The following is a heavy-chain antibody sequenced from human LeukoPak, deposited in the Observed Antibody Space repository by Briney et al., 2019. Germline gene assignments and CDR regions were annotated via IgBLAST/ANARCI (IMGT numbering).Heavy chain of an antibody. CDR2: ISSSSSTI. V-gene: IGHV3-48*01. J-gene: IGHJ4*02. CDR1: GFTFSSYS. Sequence: GGSLRLSCAASGFTFSSYSMNWVRQAPGKGLEWVSYISSSSSTIYYADSVKGRFPISRDNAKNSLYLQMNSLRAEDTAVYYCARVSGSSWYGHYFDYWGQGTLVTVSS. CDR3: ARVSGSSWYGHYFDY. D-gene: IGHD6-13*01.